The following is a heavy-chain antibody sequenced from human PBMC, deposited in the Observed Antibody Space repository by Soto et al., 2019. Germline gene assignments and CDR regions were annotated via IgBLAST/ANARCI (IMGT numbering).Heavy chain of an antibody. CDR1: GGTFSSYT. CDR2: IIPILSIA. V-gene: IGHV1-69*04. D-gene: IGHD3-22*01. CDR3: ARDYYYDSSGQYYFDY. Sequence: QVQLVHSGAAVKKPGSSVKVSCKASGGTFSSYTITWVRQAPGQGLEWMGRIIPILSIANYAQKFQGRVTITADKSTSTAYLELSSLRSDDTAVYYCARDYYYDSSGQYYFDYWGQGTLVTVSS. J-gene: IGHJ4*02.